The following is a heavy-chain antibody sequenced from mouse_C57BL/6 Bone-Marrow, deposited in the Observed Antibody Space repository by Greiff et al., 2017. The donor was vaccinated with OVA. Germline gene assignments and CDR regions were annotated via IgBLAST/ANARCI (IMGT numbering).Heavy chain of an antibody. CDR3: TRWEYGGWYFDY. CDR2: IYPGNSDT. D-gene: IGHD1-1*02. J-gene: IGHJ2*01. CDR1: GYTFTSYW. V-gene: IGHV1-5*01. Sequence: VQLQQSGTVLARPGASVKMSCKTSGYTFTSYWMHWVKQRPGQGLEWIGAIYPGNSDTSYNQKFKGKAKLTAVTSASTAYMELSSLTNEDSAVYYCTRWEYGGWYFDYWGQGTTLTVSS.